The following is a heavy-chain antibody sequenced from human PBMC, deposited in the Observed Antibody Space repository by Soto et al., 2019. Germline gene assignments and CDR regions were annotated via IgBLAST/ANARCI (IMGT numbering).Heavy chain of an antibody. Sequence: PSETLSLTCAVSGDSVRSSNWWTWVRQSPGKGLEWIGEIYHLGGTNYNPSRKSRVTISVDMAKNQVSLKLSSVTAADTAVYYCATMKKPRGYYYGLNVWGQGTTVTVSS. CDR1: GDSVRSSNW. CDR2: IYHLGGT. V-gene: IGHV4-4*02. CDR3: ATMKKPRGYYYGLNV. J-gene: IGHJ6*02.